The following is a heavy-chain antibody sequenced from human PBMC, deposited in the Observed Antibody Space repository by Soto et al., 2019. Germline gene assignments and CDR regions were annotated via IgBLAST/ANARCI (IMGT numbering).Heavy chain of an antibody. J-gene: IGHJ4*02. Sequence: EVQLFDSGGGLVQPGGSLRLSCAASGFTFSTYAMSWVRQAPGKGLEWVSTITGSGRSTYYADSVKGRFTISRDNSKNTRSLQMNSLRAEDTAVYYCAKDLYGDYGGVDYWGQGTLVTVSS. D-gene: IGHD4-17*01. CDR2: ITGSGRST. CDR3: AKDLYGDYGGVDY. V-gene: IGHV3-23*01. CDR1: GFTFSTYA.